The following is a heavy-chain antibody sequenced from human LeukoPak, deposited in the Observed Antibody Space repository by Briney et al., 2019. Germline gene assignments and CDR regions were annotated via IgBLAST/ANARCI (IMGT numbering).Heavy chain of an antibody. Sequence: VASVKVSCKASGYTFTGYYMHWVRQAPGQGLEWMGGIIPIFGTANYAQKFQGRVTITADESTSTAYMELSSLRSEDTAVYYCARRHSGYGEFDYWGQGTLVTVSS. CDR2: IIPIFGTA. CDR3: ARRHSGYGEFDY. J-gene: IGHJ4*02. D-gene: IGHD5-12*01. V-gene: IGHV1-69*13. CDR1: GYTFTGYY.